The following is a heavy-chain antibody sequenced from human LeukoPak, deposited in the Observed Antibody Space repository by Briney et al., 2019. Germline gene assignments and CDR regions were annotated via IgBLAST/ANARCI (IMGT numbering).Heavy chain of an antibody. CDR2: IYTSGST. D-gene: IGHD3-22*01. V-gene: IGHV4-61*02. CDR3: ARASYSYDINGWVPFDY. J-gene: IGHJ4*02. Sequence: SQTLSLTCTVSGNSISSGDNYWSWIRQPAGKGLEWIGRIYTSGSTNYNPSLKSRVTISGDTSKNQFSLRLSSVTAADTAVYYCARASYSYDINGWVPFDYWGQETLVTVSS. CDR1: GNSISSGDNY.